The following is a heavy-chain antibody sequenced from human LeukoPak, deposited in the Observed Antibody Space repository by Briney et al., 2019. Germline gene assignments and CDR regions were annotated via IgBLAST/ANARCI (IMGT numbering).Heavy chain of an antibody. V-gene: IGHV3-30*19. CDR1: GFTFSSYG. D-gene: IGHD2-2*01. Sequence: VGSLRLSCAASGFTFSSYGMHWVRQAPGKGLEWVAFISYDGSKKYYADSVKGRFTISRDNSKNTLYLQMHSLRAEDTAVYYCAREGPATHDAFDIWGQGTMVTVSS. CDR3: AREGPATHDAFDI. CDR2: ISYDGSKK. J-gene: IGHJ3*02.